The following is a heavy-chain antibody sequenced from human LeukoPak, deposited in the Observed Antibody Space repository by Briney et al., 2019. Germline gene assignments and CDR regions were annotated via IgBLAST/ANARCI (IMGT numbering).Heavy chain of an antibody. V-gene: IGHV1-2*02. J-gene: IGHJ6*02. Sequence: ASVKVSCKASGYTFTGYYMHWVRQAPGQGLEWMGWINPNSGGTNYAQKFQGRVTMTRDTSISTAYMELSRLRSDVTAVYYCARVQSSSWYSPYYYYGMDVWGQGTTVTVSS. D-gene: IGHD6-13*01. CDR2: INPNSGGT. CDR3: ARVQSSSWYSPYYYYGMDV. CDR1: GYTFTGYY.